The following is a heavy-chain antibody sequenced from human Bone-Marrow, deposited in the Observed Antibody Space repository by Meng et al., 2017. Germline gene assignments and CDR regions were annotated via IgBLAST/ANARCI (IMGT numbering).Heavy chain of an antibody. CDR3: ARGYCSGGSCYSIDY. J-gene: IGHJ4*02. Sequence: QVQVVPDGAEVKKPGSSVKVACKASGGTFSSYAISWVRQAPGQGLEWMGGIIPIFGTANYAQKFQGRVTITADKSTSTAYMELSSLRSEDTAVYYCARGYCSGGSCYSIDYWGQGTLVTVSS. CDR1: GGTFSSYA. V-gene: IGHV1-69*06. CDR2: IIPIFGTA. D-gene: IGHD2-15*01.